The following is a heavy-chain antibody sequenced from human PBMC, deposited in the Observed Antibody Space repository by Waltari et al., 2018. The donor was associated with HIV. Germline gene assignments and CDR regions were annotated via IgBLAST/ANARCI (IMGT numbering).Heavy chain of an antibody. V-gene: IGHV4-4*02. Sequence: QVQLQESGPGLVKPSGTLSLTCAVSGGSISSSNWWSWVRQPPGKGLEWIGEIYHSGSTNSTPSLKSRVTISVDKSKNQFSLKLSSVTAADTAVYYCARGSGNEDVALRYYYYGMDVWGQGTTVTVSS. J-gene: IGHJ6*02. CDR3: ARGSGNEDVALRYYYYGMDV. D-gene: IGHD2-15*01. CDR1: GGSISSSNW. CDR2: IYHSGST.